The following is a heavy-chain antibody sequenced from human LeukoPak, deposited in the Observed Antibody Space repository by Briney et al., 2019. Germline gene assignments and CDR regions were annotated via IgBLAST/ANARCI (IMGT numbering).Heavy chain of an antibody. J-gene: IGHJ4*02. CDR2: VYHSGIT. V-gene: IGHV4-59*12. CDR1: GGSISSYY. CDR3: AREWQYQFDY. Sequence: SETLSLTCTVSGGSISSYYWSWIRQPPGEGLEWIGSVYHSGITYYTPSLKSRVSIAADTSKNHFSLKVTSVTAADTAVYYCAREWQYQFDYWGQGSLVTISS. D-gene: IGHD4-11*01.